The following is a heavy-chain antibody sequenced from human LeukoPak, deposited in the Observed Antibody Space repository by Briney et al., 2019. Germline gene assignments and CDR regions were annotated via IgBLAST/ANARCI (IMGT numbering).Heavy chain of an antibody. J-gene: IGHJ4*02. Sequence: SDTLSLTCAVSGYSISSSNWWGWIRQPPGKGLEWIGYIYYSGSIYYNPSLKSRVTISADTSKNQFSLKLSSVTAADTAVYYCAREGRGGYYDSSGYRELEYFDYWGQGTLVTVSS. V-gene: IGHV4-28*03. CDR1: GYSISSSNW. D-gene: IGHD3-22*01. CDR2: IYYSGSI. CDR3: AREGRGGYYDSSGYRELEYFDY.